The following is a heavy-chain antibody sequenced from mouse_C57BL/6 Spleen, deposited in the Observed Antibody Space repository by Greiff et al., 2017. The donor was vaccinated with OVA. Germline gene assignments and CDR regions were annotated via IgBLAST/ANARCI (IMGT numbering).Heavy chain of an antibody. V-gene: IGHV5-4*01. CDR1: GFTFSSYA. D-gene: IGHD4-1*01. CDR3: ASLSGTNY. J-gene: IGHJ2*01. Sequence: EVQLQESGGGLVKPGGSLKLSCAASGFTFSSYAMSWVRQTPEKRLEWVATISDGGSYTYYPDNVKGRFTISRDNAKNNLYLQMSHLKSEDTAMYYCASLSGTNYWGQGTTLTVSS. CDR2: ISDGGSYT.